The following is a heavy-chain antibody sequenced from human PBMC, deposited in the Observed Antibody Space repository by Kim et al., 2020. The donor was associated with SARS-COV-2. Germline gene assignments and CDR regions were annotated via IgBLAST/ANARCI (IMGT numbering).Heavy chain of an antibody. J-gene: IGHJ4*02. D-gene: IGHD6-19*01. Sequence: GGSLRLSCAVSGFTVSSNYMSWVRQAPGKGLEWVSVIYTGGTTYYADSVKGRFTISRDNSKNTLYLQMNSLGAEDTAVYYCARDFVEGSGSGWAFPLDFWGQGTLVTVSS. CDR2: IYTGGTT. CDR1: GFTVSSNY. CDR3: ARDFVEGSGSGWAFPLDF. V-gene: IGHV3-53*01.